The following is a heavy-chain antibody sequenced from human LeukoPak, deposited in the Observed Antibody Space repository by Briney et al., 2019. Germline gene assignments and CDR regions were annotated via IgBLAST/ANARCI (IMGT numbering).Heavy chain of an antibody. CDR2: ISSSSSYI. V-gene: IGHV3-21*01. CDR3: ARASQLYYYDSSGPDAFDI. Sequence: PGGSLRLSCAASGFAFSSYSMTWVRRAPGKGLEWVSSISSSSSYIYYADSVKGRFTISRDNAKNSLYLQMNNLRAEDTAVYYCARASQLYYYDSSGPDAFDIWGQGTMVTVSS. J-gene: IGHJ3*02. CDR1: GFAFSSYS. D-gene: IGHD3-22*01.